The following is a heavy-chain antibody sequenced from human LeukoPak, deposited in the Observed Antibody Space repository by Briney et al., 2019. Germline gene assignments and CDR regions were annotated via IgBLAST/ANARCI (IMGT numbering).Heavy chain of an antibody. CDR2: IYYSGST. CDR1: GGSISSYY. Sequence: SETLSLTCTVSGGSISSYYWSWIRQPPGKGLEWIGYIYYSGSTNYNPSLKSRVTISVDTSKNQFSLKLSSVTAADTAVYYCARLGIAAAFDYWGQGTLVTVSS. V-gene: IGHV4-59*01. D-gene: IGHD6-13*01. CDR3: ARLGIAAAFDY. J-gene: IGHJ4*02.